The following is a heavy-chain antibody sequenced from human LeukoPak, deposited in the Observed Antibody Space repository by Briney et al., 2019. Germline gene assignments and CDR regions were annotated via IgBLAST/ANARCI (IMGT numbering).Heavy chain of an antibody. D-gene: IGHD6-19*01. V-gene: IGHV3-15*01. CDR2: IKSKTDGGTT. J-gene: IGHJ4*02. CDR3: TTDHLHTRWLVLTFFGY. CDR1: GFVVSTNY. Sequence: GGSLRLSCAASGFVVSTNYMSWVRQAPGKGLEWVGRIKSKTDGGTTDYAAPVKGRFTISRDDSKNTLYLQMNSLKTEDTAVYYCTTDHLHTRWLVLTFFGYWGQGTLVTVSS.